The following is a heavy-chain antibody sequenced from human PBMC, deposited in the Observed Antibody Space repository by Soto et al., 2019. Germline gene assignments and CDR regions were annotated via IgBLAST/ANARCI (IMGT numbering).Heavy chain of an antibody. Sequence: SPTLSLTCAITGDSVSSNSASWSLVRQSPSRGLEWLGRTYYRSKWYYEYAVSVRGRITINPDTSKNQYSLQLSSVTPEDTAVYFCARGEQYSGRIFDYWGQGTLVTVYS. CDR3: ARGEQYSGRIFDY. CDR1: GDSVSSNSAS. CDR2: TYYRSKWYY. D-gene: IGHD1-26*01. J-gene: IGHJ4*01. V-gene: IGHV6-1*01.